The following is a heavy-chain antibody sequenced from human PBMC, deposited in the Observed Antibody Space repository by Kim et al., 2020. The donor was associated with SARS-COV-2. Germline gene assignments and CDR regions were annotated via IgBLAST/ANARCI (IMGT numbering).Heavy chain of an antibody. D-gene: IGHD7-27*01. V-gene: IGHV3-33*01. CDR2: IWYSGSNE. J-gene: IGHJ6*02. CDR1: GFTFSNYG. CDR3: ARTSSTWGGMDV. Sequence: GGSLRLSCAASGFTFSNYGMHWVRQAPGKGLEWVAVIWYSGSNENYADSVKGRFTISRDNSKNTLYLQMNSLRAEDTAVYYCARTSSTWGGMDVWGQGTT.